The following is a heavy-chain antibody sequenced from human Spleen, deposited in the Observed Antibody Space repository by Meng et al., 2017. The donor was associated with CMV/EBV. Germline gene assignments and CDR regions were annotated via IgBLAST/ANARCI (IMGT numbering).Heavy chain of an antibody. J-gene: IGHJ6*02. D-gene: IGHD6-13*01. CDR1: GFTFNTYW. CDR2: IKQDGSEK. V-gene: IGHV3-7*01. CDR3: ARDSKSSRYTGGYYYGMDV. Sequence: GESLKISCVASGFTFNTYWMSWVRQAPGKGLEWVANIKQDGSEKYYVGSVKGRFTISRDNAKNSLYLQMNSLRAEDTAVYYCARDSKSSRYTGGYYYGMDVWGQGTTVTVSS.